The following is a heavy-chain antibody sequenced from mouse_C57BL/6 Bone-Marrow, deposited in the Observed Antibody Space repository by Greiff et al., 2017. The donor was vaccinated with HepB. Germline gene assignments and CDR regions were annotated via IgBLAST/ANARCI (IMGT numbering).Heavy chain of an antibody. V-gene: IGHV2-9-1*01. CDR1: GFSLTSYA. CDR3: ARKGTVVADWYFDV. D-gene: IGHD1-1*01. CDR2: IWTGGGT. J-gene: IGHJ1*03. Sequence: VKLMESGPGLVAPSQSLSITCTVSGFSLTSYAISWVRQPPGKGLEWLGVIWTGGGTNYNSALKSRLSISKDNSKSQVFLKMNSLQTDDTARYYCARKGTVVADWYFDVWGTGTTVTVSS.